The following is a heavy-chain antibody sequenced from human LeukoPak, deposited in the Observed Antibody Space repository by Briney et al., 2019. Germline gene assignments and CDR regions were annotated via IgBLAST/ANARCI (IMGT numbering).Heavy chain of an antibody. J-gene: IGHJ5*02. CDR3: ARVDCSGGSCYPVT. V-gene: IGHV1-2*02. CDR2: INPNSGGT. D-gene: IGHD2-15*01. Sequence: GSSVKVSCKASGGTFSSYAISWVRQAPGQGLEWMGWINPNSGGTNYAQKFQGRVTMTRDTSISTAYMELSRLRSDDTAVYYCARVDCSGGSCYPVTWGQGTLVTVSS. CDR1: GGTFSSYA.